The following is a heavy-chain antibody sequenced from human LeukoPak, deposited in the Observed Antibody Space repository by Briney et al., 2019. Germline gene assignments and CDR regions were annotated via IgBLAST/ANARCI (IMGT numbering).Heavy chain of an antibody. J-gene: IGHJ4*02. CDR3: ASDSGSYYPAIYFDY. D-gene: IGHD1-26*01. V-gene: IGHV3-7*01. CDR1: GFTFSSYW. CDR2: IKQDGSEK. Sequence: PGGSLRLSCAASGFTFSSYWMSWVRQAPGKGLEWVANIKQDGSEKYYVDSVKGRFTISRVNAKNSLYLQMNSLRAEDTAVYYCASDSGSYYPAIYFDYWGQGTLVTVSS.